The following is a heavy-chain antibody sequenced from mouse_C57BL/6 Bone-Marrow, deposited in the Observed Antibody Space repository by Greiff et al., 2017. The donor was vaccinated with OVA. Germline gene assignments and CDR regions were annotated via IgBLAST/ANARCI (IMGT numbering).Heavy chain of an antibody. Sequence: VQLQQSGPELVKPGASVKISCKASGYAFSSSWMNWVKQRPGKGLEWIGRIYPGDGDTNYNGKFKGKATLTADKSSSTAYMQLSSLTSEDSAVYFCARRGLTGYAMDYWGQGTSVTVSS. CDR2: IYPGDGDT. CDR3: ARRGLTGYAMDY. J-gene: IGHJ4*01. V-gene: IGHV1-82*01. CDR1: GYAFSSSW. D-gene: IGHD4-1*01.